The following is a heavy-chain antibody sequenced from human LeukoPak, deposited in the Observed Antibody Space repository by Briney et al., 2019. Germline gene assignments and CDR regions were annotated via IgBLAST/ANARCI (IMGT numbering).Heavy chain of an antibody. CDR3: ARFHFLGYSGFQVGRFDP. V-gene: IGHV1-18*01. J-gene: IGHJ5*02. CDR1: GYTFTSYG. D-gene: IGHD6-13*01. CDR2: ISGYNGNS. Sequence: ASVKVSCKASGYTFTSYGISWVRQAPGQGLEWMGWISGYNGNSNFAQNVQGRVTITRDTSTSTAYMKLKSRGSDDTAVYYCARFHFLGYSGFQVGRFDPWGQGTQVSVSS.